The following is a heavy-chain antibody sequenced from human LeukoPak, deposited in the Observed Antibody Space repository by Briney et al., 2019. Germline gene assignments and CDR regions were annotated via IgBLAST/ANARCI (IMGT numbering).Heavy chain of an antibody. CDR2: IYTSGST. CDR3: ARDPMAGAFRAFDI. D-gene: IGHD6-19*01. CDR1: GGSISSYY. Sequence: PSETLSLTCTVSGGSISSYYWSWIRQPAGKGLEWIGRIYTSGSTNYNPSLQSRVTMSVDTSKNQISLKLNSVTAADTAVYYCARDPMAGAFRAFDIWGQGTMVTVSS. J-gene: IGHJ3*02. V-gene: IGHV4-4*07.